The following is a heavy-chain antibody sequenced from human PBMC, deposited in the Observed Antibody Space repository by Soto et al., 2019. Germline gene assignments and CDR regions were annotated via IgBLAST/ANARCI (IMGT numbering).Heavy chain of an antibody. D-gene: IGHD4-17*01. J-gene: IGHJ6*02. CDR1: GFTFSTYA. CDR3: AKSLKVTTVYYYGMDV. V-gene: IGHV3-23*01. CDR2: ISGSGGST. Sequence: PGGSLRLSCVASGFTFSTYAMSWVRQAPGKGLEWVSTISGSGGSTYYTDSVKGRFTISRDNSKSTLFLQMNSLRAEDTAVYFCAKSLKVTTVYYYGMDVWGQGTSVTVSS.